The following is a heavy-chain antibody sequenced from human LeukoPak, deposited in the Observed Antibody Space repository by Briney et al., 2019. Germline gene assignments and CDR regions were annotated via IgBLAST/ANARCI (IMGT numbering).Heavy chain of an antibody. V-gene: IGHV3-48*03. CDR3: ARAGQWLLSYYYYGMDV. CDR2: ISSSGSTI. CDR1: GFTFSSYE. J-gene: IGHJ6*02. D-gene: IGHD5-12*01. Sequence: GGSLRLSCAASGFTFSSYEMNWVRQAPGKGLEWVSYISSSGSTIYYADSVKGRFTISRDNAKNSLYLQMNSLRAEDTAVYYCARAGQWLLSYYYYGMDVWGQGTTVTVS.